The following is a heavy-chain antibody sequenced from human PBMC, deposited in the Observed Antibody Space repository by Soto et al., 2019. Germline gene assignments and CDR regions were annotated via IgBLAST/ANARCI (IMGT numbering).Heavy chain of an antibody. J-gene: IGHJ4*02. CDR1: TYTFTNYW. D-gene: IGHD2-15*01. CDR3: ASLFRHNICSGFDS. Sequence: GESLKISCEGSTYTFTNYWVGWVRQIPGKGLEWMGLIYTVDSDTKYSPSFQGQVTISVDKSINTAYLRWSSLKASDTAMYYCASLFRHNICSGFDSWGQGTLVTVSS. CDR2: IYTVDSDT. V-gene: IGHV5-51*01.